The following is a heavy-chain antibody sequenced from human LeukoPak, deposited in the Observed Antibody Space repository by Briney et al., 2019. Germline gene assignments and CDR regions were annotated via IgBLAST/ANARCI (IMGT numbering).Heavy chain of an antibody. Sequence: ASVKVSCKASGYTFTGYYMHWVRQAPGQGLEWMGWINPNSGGTNYAQKFQGRVTMTRDTSISTAYMELSRLRSDDTAVYYCARAKYCSGGNCYSYYYYGMDVWGQGTTVTVSS. CDR2: INPNSGGT. D-gene: IGHD2-15*01. J-gene: IGHJ6*02. V-gene: IGHV1-2*02. CDR1: GYTFTGYY. CDR3: ARAKYCSGGNCYSYYYYGMDV.